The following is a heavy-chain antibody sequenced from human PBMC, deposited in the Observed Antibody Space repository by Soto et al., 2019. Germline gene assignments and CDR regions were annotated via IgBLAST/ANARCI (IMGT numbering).Heavy chain of an antibody. Sequence: SETLSLTCTVSGDSIRSYYWSWIRQPPGKRLEWIGYIFYSGTSDYNPSLKGRVTMSVDTSKSQFSLNLSSVTAADTAVYYCARDTRRSNGMDVWGQGTTVTVSS. CDR2: IFYSGTS. CDR1: GDSIRSYY. J-gene: IGHJ6*02. V-gene: IGHV4-59*01. CDR3: ARDTRRSNGMDV.